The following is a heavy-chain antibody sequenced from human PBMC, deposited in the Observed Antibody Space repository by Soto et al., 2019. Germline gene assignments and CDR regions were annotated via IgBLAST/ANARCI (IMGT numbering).Heavy chain of an antibody. CDR3: PRPRILKTEDPQGGIFDS. CDR1: GFSLTTDGVG. V-gene: IGHV2-5*02. Sequence: QITLKESGPTLVKPTQTLTLTCTFSGFSLTTDGVGVGWVRQPPGEALEWLALIYWDDDERYSPSLKTRLTTPKNPPKNKVVIIITNMNRVVPTTYYCPRPRILKTEDPQGGIFDSGGK. CDR2: IYWDDDE. D-gene: IGHD3-16*01. J-gene: IGHJ4*02.